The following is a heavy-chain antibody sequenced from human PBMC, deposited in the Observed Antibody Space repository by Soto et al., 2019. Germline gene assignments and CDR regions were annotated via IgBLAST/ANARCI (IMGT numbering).Heavy chain of an antibody. D-gene: IGHD3-9*01. CDR2: IWYDGSNK. J-gene: IGHJ4*02. V-gene: IGHV3-33*01. Sequence: GGSLRLSCAASGFTFSSYGMHWVRQAPGKGLEWVAVIWYDGSNKYYADSVKGRFTISRDNSKNTLYLQMNSLRAEDTAVYYCARDRELRYFDWLSSWGYFDYWGQGTLVTVSS. CDR1: GFTFSSYG. CDR3: ARDRELRYFDWLSSWGYFDY.